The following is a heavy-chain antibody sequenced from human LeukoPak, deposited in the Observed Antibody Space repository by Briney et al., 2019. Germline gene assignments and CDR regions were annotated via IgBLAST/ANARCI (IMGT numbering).Heavy chain of an antibody. J-gene: IGHJ5*02. CDR3: ARGKGYSYGYGWFDP. CDR2: INHSGST. Sequence: SETLSLTCAVYGGPFSGYYWSWIRQPPGKGLEWIGEINHSGSTNYNPSLKSRVTISVDTSKNQFSLKLSSVTAADTAVYYCARGKGYSYGYGWFDPWGQGTLVTVSS. D-gene: IGHD5-18*01. CDR1: GGPFSGYY. V-gene: IGHV4-34*01.